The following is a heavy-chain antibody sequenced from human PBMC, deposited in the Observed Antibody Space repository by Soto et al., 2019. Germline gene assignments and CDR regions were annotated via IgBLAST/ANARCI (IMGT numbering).Heavy chain of an antibody. V-gene: IGHV4-39*01. Sequence: SETLSLTCTVSGGSISSSSYYWGWIRQPPGKGLEWIGSIYYSGSTYYNPSLKSRVTISVDTSNNQFSLKLSSVTAADTAVYYCARHATWNMIVVLRYFDYWGQGTLVTVSS. D-gene: IGHD3-22*01. CDR2: IYYSGST. CDR1: GGSISSSSYY. J-gene: IGHJ4*02. CDR3: ARHATWNMIVVLRYFDY.